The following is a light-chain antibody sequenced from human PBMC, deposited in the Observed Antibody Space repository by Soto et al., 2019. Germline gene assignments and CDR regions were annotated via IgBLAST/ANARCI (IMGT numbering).Light chain of an antibody. V-gene: IGKV1-8*01. CDR1: QEINSY. J-gene: IGKJ1*01. CDR2: AAS. CDR3: QQYYSYPRT. Sequence: AIRMTQSPSSLSASTGEKVTITCRASQEINSYLAWYQQKPGKAPKFLIYAASTLQSGVPSRFSGSGSGTDFTLTISCLQSEDVATYYCQQYYSYPRTFGQGTKVDIK.